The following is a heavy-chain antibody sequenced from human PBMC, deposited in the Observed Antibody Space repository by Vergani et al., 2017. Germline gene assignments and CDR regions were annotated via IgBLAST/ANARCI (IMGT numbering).Heavy chain of an antibody. CDR2: ISGSGVSA. CDR3: ARASGSYYNGGFDY. D-gene: IGHD3-10*01. CDR1: EFTFSNYA. J-gene: IGHJ4*02. V-gene: IGHV3-23*01. Sequence: EVQLLESGGGLVQPGGSLRLTCAASEFTFSNYAMNWVRQAPGKGLEWVSGISGSGVSAYYTDSVKGRFTISRDNSKNMLFLQMNNLRTEDTAIYYCARASGSYYNGGFDYWGQGTLVTVSS.